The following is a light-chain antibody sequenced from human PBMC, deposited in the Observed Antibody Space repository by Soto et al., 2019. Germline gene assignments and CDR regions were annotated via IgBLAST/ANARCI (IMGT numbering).Light chain of an antibody. CDR1: SSDVGGYNY. CDR3: SSYTSSSTYV. J-gene: IGLJ1*01. V-gene: IGLV2-14*03. CDR2: DVS. Sequence: QSVLTQPASVSGSPGQSITISCTGTSSDVGGYNYVSWYQQHPDKAPKLMIYDVSNRPSGVSNRFSGSKSGNTASLTISGLQAEDEADYHSSSYTSSSTYVFGTGTKVTVL.